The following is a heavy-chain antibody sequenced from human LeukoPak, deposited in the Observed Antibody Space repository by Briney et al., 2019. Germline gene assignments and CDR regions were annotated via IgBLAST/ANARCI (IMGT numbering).Heavy chain of an antibody. J-gene: IGHJ4*02. Sequence: WASVKVSCKASGGTFSSYAMSWVRQAPGQGLEWMGGIIPIFGTANYAQKFQGRVTITADKSTSTAYMELSSLRSEDTAVYYCARGRYYYGSGSYYNSGYFDYWGQGTLVTVSS. CDR2: IIPIFGTA. CDR3: ARGRYYYGSGSYYNSGYFDY. D-gene: IGHD3-10*01. CDR1: GGTFSSYA. V-gene: IGHV1-69*06.